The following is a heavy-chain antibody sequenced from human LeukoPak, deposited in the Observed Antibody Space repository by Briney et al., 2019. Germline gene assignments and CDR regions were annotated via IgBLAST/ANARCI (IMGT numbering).Heavy chain of an antibody. CDR1: GGSFSGYY. V-gene: IGHV4-34*01. CDR3: ARGPGTWYYY. Sequence: PSETLSLTCAVYGGSFSGYYWSWIRQPPGKGLEWIGEINHSGSTNSNPSLKSRVTISIDTSKNQFSLKLSSVTAADTALYYCARGPGTWYYYWGQGTLVTVSS. CDR2: INHSGST. J-gene: IGHJ4*02. D-gene: IGHD6-13*01.